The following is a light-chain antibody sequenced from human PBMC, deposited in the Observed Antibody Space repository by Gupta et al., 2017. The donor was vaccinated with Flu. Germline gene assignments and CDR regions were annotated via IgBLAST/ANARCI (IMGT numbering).Light chain of an antibody. CDR1: LSVSSY. J-gene: IGKJ2*03. CDR3: RKRSMS. Sequence: EFVLTQSPATLSLSPGESATLSCRASLSVSSYLAWYQQKPGQAPRLLIYDASNRATGIPARFSGSGSVTVFTLTISSLEPEEFAFYYCRKRSMSFGQGTKLEIK. CDR2: DAS. V-gene: IGKV3-11*01.